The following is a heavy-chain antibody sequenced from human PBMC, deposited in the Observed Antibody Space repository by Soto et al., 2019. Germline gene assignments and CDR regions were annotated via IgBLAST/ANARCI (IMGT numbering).Heavy chain of an antibody. CDR3: ARSATAGTIGGDWFDP. Sequence: QVQLQESGPGLVKPSETLSLTCTVSGGSISSYYWSWIRQPPGKGLEWIGYIYYSGSTNYNPSLKSRVTISVDTSKNQFSLKLSSVTAADTAVYYCARSATAGTIGGDWFDPSGQGTLVTVSS. CDR1: GGSISSYY. D-gene: IGHD6-19*01. CDR2: IYYSGST. V-gene: IGHV4-59*01. J-gene: IGHJ5*02.